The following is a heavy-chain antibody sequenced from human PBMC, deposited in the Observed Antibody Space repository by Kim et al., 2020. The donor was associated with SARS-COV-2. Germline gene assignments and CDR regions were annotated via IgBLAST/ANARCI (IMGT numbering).Heavy chain of an antibody. Sequence: TSYADTVKGRFTISRDNAKNTLYLQMNSLRAEDTAVYYCAVGVATTPPDYWGQGTLVTVSS. CDR3: AVGVATTPPDY. V-gene: IGHV3-74*01. CDR2: T. J-gene: IGHJ4*02. D-gene: IGHD5-12*01.